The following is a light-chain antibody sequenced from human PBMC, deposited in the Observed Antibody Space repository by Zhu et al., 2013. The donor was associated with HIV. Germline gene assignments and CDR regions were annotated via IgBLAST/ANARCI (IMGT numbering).Light chain of an antibody. J-gene: IGKJ4*01. CDR3: QQYDSSPLT. Sequence: ETVLTQSPATLSLSPGERATLSCRASQSVSSSLAWYQQKPGQAPRLLIYGVSSRATGIPDRFSGSGSGTDFTLSISRLEPEDFAVYYCQQYDSSPLTFGGGTKVEI. V-gene: IGKV3-20*01. CDR1: QSVSSS. CDR2: GVS.